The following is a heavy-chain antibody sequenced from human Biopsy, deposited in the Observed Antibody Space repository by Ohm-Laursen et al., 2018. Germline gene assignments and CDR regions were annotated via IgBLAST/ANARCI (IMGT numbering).Heavy chain of an antibody. J-gene: IGHJ4*02. V-gene: IGHV3-23*01. CDR2: ASATGAAT. CDR3: ARQFASGRFYFDY. CDR1: GFTFSSHA. Sequence: GSLRLSCTASGFTFSSHAMAWVRRAPGKGLEWVSTASATGAATYYADSVKGRFIISRDNSKNTLYLQMDILRADDSAIYYCARQFASGRFYFDYWGQGTRVTVSS. D-gene: IGHD3-10*01.